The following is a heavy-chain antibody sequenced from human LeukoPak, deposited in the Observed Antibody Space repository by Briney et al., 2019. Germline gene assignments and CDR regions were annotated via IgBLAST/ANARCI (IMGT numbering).Heavy chain of an antibody. Sequence: GGSLRLSCAASGFTFSSYWMHWVRQAPGKGLVWVSRINTDGSSTSYADSVKGRFTISRDNAKNTLYLQMNSLRAEDTAVYYCARVWGDDSDAFDIWGQGTMVTVSS. CDR3: ARVWGDDSDAFDI. J-gene: IGHJ3*02. V-gene: IGHV3-74*01. CDR1: GFTFSSYW. D-gene: IGHD3-16*01. CDR2: INTDGSST.